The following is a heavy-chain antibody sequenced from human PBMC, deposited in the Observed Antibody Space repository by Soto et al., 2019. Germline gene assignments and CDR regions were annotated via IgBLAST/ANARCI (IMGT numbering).Heavy chain of an antibody. CDR3: ARGLNVYYFDY. D-gene: IGHD3-16*01. CDR2: INAGNGNT. J-gene: IGHJ4*02. CDR1: GYTFTSYS. V-gene: IGHV1-3*01. Sequence: QVQLVQSGAEVKKPGASVKVSCKASGYTFTSYSMHWVRQAPGQRLEWMGWINAGNGNTKYSQKFQGRVTITRDTSASTAYMELSSLRSEDTAVYYCARGLNVYYFDYWGQGTLVTVSS.